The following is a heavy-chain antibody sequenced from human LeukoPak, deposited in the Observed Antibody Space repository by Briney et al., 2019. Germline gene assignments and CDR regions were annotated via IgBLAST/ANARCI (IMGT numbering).Heavy chain of an antibody. CDR3: ARWGSTSCYDY. D-gene: IGHD2-2*01. Sequence: GGSLRLSCAASGFTFRTYALHWVRQAPGKGLEYVSAISTNGDGTYYADSVKGRFTISRDNSKNTLFLQMGSLRADDTAVYYCARWGSTSCYDYWGQGTLVTVSS. J-gene: IGHJ4*02. CDR2: ISTNGDGT. V-gene: IGHV3-64*02. CDR1: GFTFRTYA.